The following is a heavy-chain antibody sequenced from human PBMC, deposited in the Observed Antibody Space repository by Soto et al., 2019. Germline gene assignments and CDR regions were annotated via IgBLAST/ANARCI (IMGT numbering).Heavy chain of an antibody. Sequence: EVQLLESGGGLVQPGGSLRLSCAASGFTFSTYAMGWARQAPGKGLGWVSSISAGGGKTYYADSVKGRCTISRDNSRNTLNLKMSSLRAEDTAIYYSAKGRYSDICGYGECWGHGTLVTVSS. CDR3: AKGRYSDICGYGEC. CDR2: ISAGGGKT. J-gene: IGHJ4*01. CDR1: GFTFSTYA. V-gene: IGHV3-23*01. D-gene: IGHD3-22*01.